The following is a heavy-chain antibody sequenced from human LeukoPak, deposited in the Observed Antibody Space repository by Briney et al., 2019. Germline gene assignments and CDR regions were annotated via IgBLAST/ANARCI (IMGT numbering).Heavy chain of an antibody. CDR3: AKGGYDYIEIGYFDY. CDR1: GFTLSNYA. V-gene: IGHV3-23*01. D-gene: IGHD5-12*01. CDR2: VIGSSGST. J-gene: IGHJ4*02. Sequence: GGSLRLSCAASGFTLSNYAMNWVRQAPGKGLEWVSVVIGSSGSTDYADSVKGRFTISRDNSENTLYLEINSLRAEDTAIYYCAKGGYDYIEIGYFDYWGQGTLVTVSS.